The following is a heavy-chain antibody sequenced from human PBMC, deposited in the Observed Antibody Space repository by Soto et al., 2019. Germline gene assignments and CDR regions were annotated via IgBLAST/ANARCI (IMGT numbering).Heavy chain of an antibody. CDR1: GYDFTTYG. CDR3: ARGRYGDY. CDR2: ISAHNGNT. Sequence: QVHLVQSGAEVKKPGASVKVSCKGSGYDFTTYGITWVRQAPGQGLEWMAWISAHNGNTDYAQKLQGRGTVTRDTSTRTAYMELRSLRSDDTAMYYCARGRYGDYWGQGALVTVSS. J-gene: IGHJ4*02. D-gene: IGHD1-1*01. V-gene: IGHV1-18*01.